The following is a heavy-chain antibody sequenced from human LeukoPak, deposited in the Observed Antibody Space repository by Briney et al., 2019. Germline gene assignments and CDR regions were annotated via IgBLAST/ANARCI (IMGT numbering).Heavy chain of an antibody. CDR2: IYYSGST. CDR3: ARLSPGTGYFDY. J-gene: IGHJ4*02. CDR1: GYSISSGYY. V-gene: IGHV4-38-2*02. D-gene: IGHD6-13*01. Sequence: SETLSLTCTVSGYSISSGYYWGWIRQPPGKGLEWIGSIYYSGSTYYNPSLKSRVTISVDTSKNQFSLKLSSVTAADTAVYYCARLSPGTGYFDYWGQGTLVTVSS.